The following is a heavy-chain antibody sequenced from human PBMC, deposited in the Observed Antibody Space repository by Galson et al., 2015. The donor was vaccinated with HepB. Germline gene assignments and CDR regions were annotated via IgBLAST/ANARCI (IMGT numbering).Heavy chain of an antibody. CDR2: ISSFSDYI. D-gene: IGHD3-22*01. V-gene: IGHV3-21*01. Sequence: SLRLSCAASGFLFSSYSMNWVRQAPGKGLEWVSFISSFSDYIYYADSLKGRFTISRDNAKKLLHLQMNSLRAEDTAVYYCASSSGYYHYWGQGTLVTVSS. J-gene: IGHJ4*02. CDR1: GFLFSSYS. CDR3: ASSSGYYHY.